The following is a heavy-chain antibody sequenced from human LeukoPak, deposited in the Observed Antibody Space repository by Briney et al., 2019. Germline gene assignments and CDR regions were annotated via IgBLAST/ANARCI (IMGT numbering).Heavy chain of an antibody. V-gene: IGHV5-51*01. J-gene: IGHJ4*02. Sequence: GESLKISCKGSGYSFTSCWIAWVRQMPGKGLEWMGIIYPGDSDATYSPSFQGQVTISADKSISTAYLQWSSLKASDTAMYYCARSHAWGSSSDYWGQGTLVTVSS. D-gene: IGHD3-16*01. CDR1: GYSFTSCW. CDR2: IYPGDSDA. CDR3: ARSHAWGSSSDY.